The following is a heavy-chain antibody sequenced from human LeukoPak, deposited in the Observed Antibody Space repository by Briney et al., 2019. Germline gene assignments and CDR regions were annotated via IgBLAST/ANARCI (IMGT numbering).Heavy chain of an antibody. CDR2: INPNSGGT. Sequence: GASVKVSCKASGYTFTSYGISWVRQAPGQGLEWMGWINPNSGGTNYAQKFQGRVTMTRDTSISTAYMELSRLRSDDTAVYYCARENVDTATGHAFDIWGQGTMVTVSS. CDR1: GYTFTSYG. J-gene: IGHJ3*02. V-gene: IGHV1-2*02. D-gene: IGHD5-18*01. CDR3: ARENVDTATGHAFDI.